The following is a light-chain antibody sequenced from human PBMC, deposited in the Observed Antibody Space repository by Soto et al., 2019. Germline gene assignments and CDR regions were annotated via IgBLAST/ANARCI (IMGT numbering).Light chain of an antibody. CDR3: SSYTSSRTYV. Sequence: QSALTQPASVSGSPGQSITISCTGTSSDVGAYNYVSWYQQHPGKAPKLMIYDVSNRPSGVSSRFSGSKSGNTASLTISGLQAEDEADYYCSSYTSSRTYVFGPGTKLTVL. J-gene: IGLJ1*01. CDR2: DVS. V-gene: IGLV2-14*01. CDR1: SSDVGAYNY.